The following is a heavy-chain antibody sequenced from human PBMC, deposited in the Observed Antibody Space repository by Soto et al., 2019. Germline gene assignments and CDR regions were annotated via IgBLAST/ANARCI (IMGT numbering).Heavy chain of an antibody. J-gene: IGHJ4*02. Sequence: GGSLRLSCSASGFIYSSCAMHWVRQVPDKGLERLAVASHDGTPYTYADSVTGRYTISRDNSRKMLYLQMNSLRPDDTAVYYCVKDRSDTWSFDNWGQGTLVTVSS. V-gene: IGHV3-30*18. CDR2: ASHDGTPY. D-gene: IGHD2-8*02. CDR3: VKDRSDTWSFDN. CDR1: GFIYSSCA.